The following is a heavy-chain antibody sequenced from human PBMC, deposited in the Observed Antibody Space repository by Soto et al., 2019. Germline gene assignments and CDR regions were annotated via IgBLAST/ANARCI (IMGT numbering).Heavy chain of an antibody. CDR2: IKSKTDGGTT. D-gene: IGHD3-10*01. V-gene: IGHV3-15*01. J-gene: IGHJ6*03. CDR1: GFTFSNAW. Sequence: GGSLRLSCAASGFTFSNAWMSWVRQAPGKGLEWVGRIKSKTDGGTTDYAAPVKGRFTISRDDSKNTLYLQMNSLKTEDTAVYYCTTDRHYYGSQRIYYYYYYMDVWGKGTTVTVSS. CDR3: TTDRHYYGSQRIYYYYYYMDV.